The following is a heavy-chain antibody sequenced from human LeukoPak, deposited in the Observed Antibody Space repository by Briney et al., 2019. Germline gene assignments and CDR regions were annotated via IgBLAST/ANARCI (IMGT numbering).Heavy chain of an antibody. D-gene: IGHD6-19*01. CDR3: ARGLAVSGRSSLDF. Sequence: SETLSLTCSVSGGSISSYYWSWIRQPPGKGLEWIGYIYYSGSTHYNPSLKSRVTITVDTSKNQFSLKLSSVTAADTAVYFCARGLAVSGRSSLDFWGQGTLVSVSS. V-gene: IGHV4-59*01. J-gene: IGHJ4*02. CDR2: IYYSGST. CDR1: GGSISSYY.